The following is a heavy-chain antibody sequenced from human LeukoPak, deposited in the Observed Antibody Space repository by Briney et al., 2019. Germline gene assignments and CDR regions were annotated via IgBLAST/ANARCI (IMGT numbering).Heavy chain of an antibody. J-gene: IGHJ4*02. D-gene: IGHD2-2*01. V-gene: IGHV4-59*01. Sequence: SETLSLTCTVSGGSISSYYWSWIRQPPGKGLEWIGYIYYSGSTNYNPSLKSRVTISVDTSKNQFSLKLSSVTAADTAVYYCARFAVPAAISVYWGQGTLVTVSS. CDR3: ARFAVPAAISVY. CDR1: GGSISSYY. CDR2: IYYSGST.